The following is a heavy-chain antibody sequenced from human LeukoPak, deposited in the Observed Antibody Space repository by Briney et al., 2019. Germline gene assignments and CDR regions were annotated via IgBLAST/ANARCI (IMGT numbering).Heavy chain of an antibody. Sequence: ASVKVSCKASGYTFTSYSISWVRQAPGQGLEWMGWINPNSGDPKYAQKFQGRVTMTRDTSISTAYMELTSLKSEDTAVYYCARGVGTSWFDFDPWGQGTLVTVSS. CDR2: INPNSGDP. CDR1: GYTFTSYS. CDR3: ARGVGTSWFDFDP. J-gene: IGHJ5*02. D-gene: IGHD3-10*01. V-gene: IGHV1-2*02.